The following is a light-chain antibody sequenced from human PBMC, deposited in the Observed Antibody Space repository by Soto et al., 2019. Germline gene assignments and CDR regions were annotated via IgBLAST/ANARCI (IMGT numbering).Light chain of an antibody. CDR2: EVS. J-gene: IGLJ1*01. V-gene: IGLV2-8*01. CDR1: SSDVGRYTY. Sequence: QSVLTQPPSASGSPGQSVTISCTGTSSDVGRYTYVSWYQQHPDKAPKLIIYEVSKRPSGVPDRFSGSKSGNTASLTISGLQAEDEADYYCSSYAGSPPYVFGTGTKVTVL. CDR3: SSYAGSPPYV.